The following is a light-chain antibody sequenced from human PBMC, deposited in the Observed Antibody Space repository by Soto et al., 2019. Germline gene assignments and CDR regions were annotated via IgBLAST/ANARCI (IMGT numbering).Light chain of an antibody. CDR3: QQYYSYPLVT. Sequence: AIRMTQSPSSFSASTGDRVTITCRASQGISSYLAWYHQKPGKAPKLLIYAASTLQSGVPSRFSGSGSGTDFTLTISCLQSEDFATYYCQQYYSYPLVTFGPGTKVDIK. CDR1: QGISSY. CDR2: AAS. V-gene: IGKV1-8*01. J-gene: IGKJ3*01.